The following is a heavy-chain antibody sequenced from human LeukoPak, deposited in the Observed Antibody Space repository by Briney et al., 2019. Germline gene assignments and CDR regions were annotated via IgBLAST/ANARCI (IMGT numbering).Heavy chain of an antibody. Sequence: PSETLSLTCAVYGVSLNHYYWTWIRQAPGKGLEWIGEINHPGSTNYNPSLKSRVTISIDTSKSQFSLTMNSVTAADTAVYYCAMLLYHSGRPGPWGQGTLVTVSP. CDR1: GVSLNHYY. D-gene: IGHD2/OR15-2a*01. CDR2: INHPGST. V-gene: IGHV4-34*01. J-gene: IGHJ5*02. CDR3: AMLLYHSGRPGP.